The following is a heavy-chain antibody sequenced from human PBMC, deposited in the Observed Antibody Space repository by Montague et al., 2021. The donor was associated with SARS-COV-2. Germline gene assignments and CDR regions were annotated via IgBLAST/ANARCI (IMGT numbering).Heavy chain of an antibody. J-gene: IGHJ4*02. Sequence: SETLSLTCTVSGGSISSYYWSWIRQPPGKGLEWIGYIYYSGSTNYNPSLKSRVTISVDTSKNQFSLKLSSVTAADTAVYYCARAEYDFCSGLGHYDYLDFWGQGTLVTVSS. CDR2: IYYSGST. CDR1: GGSISSYY. V-gene: IGHV4-59*01. CDR3: ARAEYDFCSGLGHYDYLDF. D-gene: IGHD3/OR15-3a*01.